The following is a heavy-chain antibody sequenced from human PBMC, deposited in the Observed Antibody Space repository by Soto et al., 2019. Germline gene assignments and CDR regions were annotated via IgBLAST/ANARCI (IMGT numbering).Heavy chain of an antibody. Sequence: QVQLQESGPGLVRPSETLSLTCTVSGASLTSGSYYWGWVRQPPGKGLEWIAYIYRSGSTNYNPSTKSRATISVDTSKNQFSLRLTSVTPADTSMYYCARWKYSYADLPGDWFDSWGQGTLVTVSS. CDR2: IYRSGST. V-gene: IGHV4-61*01. CDR3: ARWKYSYADLPGDWFDS. J-gene: IGHJ5*01. D-gene: IGHD3-16*01. CDR1: GASLTSGSYY.